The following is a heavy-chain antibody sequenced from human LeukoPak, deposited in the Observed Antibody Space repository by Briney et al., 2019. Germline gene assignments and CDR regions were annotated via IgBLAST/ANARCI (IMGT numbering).Heavy chain of an antibody. CDR3: ARVSVDIVATSVDY. D-gene: IGHD5-12*01. V-gene: IGHV4-31*11. CDR2: IYYSGST. Sequence: PSETLSLTCAVYGGSFSGYYWSWIRQHPGKGLEWIGYIYYSGSTYYNPSLKSRVTISVDTSKNQFSLKLSSVTAADTAVYYCARVSVDIVATSVDYWGQGTLVTVSS. CDR1: GGSFSGYY. J-gene: IGHJ4*02.